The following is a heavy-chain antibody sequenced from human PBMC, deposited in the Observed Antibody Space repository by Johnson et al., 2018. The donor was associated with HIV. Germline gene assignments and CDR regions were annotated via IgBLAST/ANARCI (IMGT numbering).Heavy chain of an antibody. V-gene: IGHV3-15*01. D-gene: IGHD3-16*01. CDR1: RFTFSTAW. CDR2: IQTLTDGGTT. Sequence: VQLVESGGGVVQPGRSLRLPCPASRFTFSTAWMHSVCPAPGMGLYWVARIQTLTDGGTTVHAAPVKGRFSISRDDSKNTLYLQMNSLKTEDTAVYYCATGFGPAFEMWGQGTMVTVSS. J-gene: IGHJ3*02. CDR3: ATGFGPAFEM.